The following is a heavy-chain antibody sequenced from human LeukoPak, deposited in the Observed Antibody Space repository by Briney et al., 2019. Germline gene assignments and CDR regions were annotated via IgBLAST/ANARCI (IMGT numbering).Heavy chain of an antibody. D-gene: IGHD3-22*01. CDR2: IYYSGNT. CDR1: GGSISSSSYY. V-gene: IGHV4-39*07. CDR3: ARISTVVVLHYYYYYYMDV. J-gene: IGHJ6*03. Sequence: SETLSLTCTVSGGSISSSSYYWGWIRQPPGKGLEWIGSIYYSGNTYYNPSLKSRVTISVDTSKNQFSLKLNSVTAADTAVYYCARISTVVVLHYYYYYYMDVWGKGTTVTVSS.